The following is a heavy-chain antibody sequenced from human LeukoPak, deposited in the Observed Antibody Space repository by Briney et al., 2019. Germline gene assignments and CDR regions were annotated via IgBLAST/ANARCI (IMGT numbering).Heavy chain of an antibody. CDR3: VKESLEGDT. Sequence: GESLKISCAASGFTFTNFGMHWVRQAPGKGLDWVAFIRYDGNIGFYADSVQGRFTISRDNSKNTLDLQMNSLRTEDTAVYYCVKESLEGDTWGQGTLVTVSS. CDR2: IRYDGNIG. D-gene: IGHD1-1*01. CDR1: GFTFTNFG. J-gene: IGHJ5*02. V-gene: IGHV3-30*02.